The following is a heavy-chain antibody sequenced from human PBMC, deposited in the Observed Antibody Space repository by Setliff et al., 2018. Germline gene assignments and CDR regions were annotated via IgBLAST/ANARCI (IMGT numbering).Heavy chain of an antibody. Sequence: GSLRLSCAASGFTLRDNWMNWVRQGPGKGLVWVSLLDNDGSTYYSDSVKGRFTISRGTSKNTLYLQMSSLRTEDTAVYYCRLWFGELLRDYWGQGTLVTVSS. CDR2: LDNDGST. V-gene: IGHV3-53*01. CDR1: GFTLRDNW. D-gene: IGHD3-10*01. J-gene: IGHJ4*02. CDR3: RLWFGELLRDY.